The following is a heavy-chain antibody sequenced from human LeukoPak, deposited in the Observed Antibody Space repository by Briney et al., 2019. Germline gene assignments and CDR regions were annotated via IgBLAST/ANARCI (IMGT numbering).Heavy chain of an antibody. V-gene: IGHV1-2*02. CDR3: ARDVVGATWGTYYYYGMDV. Sequence: ASVKVSCKASGYTFTGYIMHWVRQAPGQGLEWMGWINPNSGDTKYTQKFQGRVTLTRDTSISTAYMELNRLRSDDTAVYYCARDVVGATWGTYYYYGMDVWGQGTTVTVSS. D-gene: IGHD1-26*01. J-gene: IGHJ6*02. CDR1: GYTFTGYI. CDR2: INPNSGDT.